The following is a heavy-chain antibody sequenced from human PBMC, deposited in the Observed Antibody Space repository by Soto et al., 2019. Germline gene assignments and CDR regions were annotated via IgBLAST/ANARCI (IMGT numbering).Heavy chain of an antibody. D-gene: IGHD2-2*02. CDR2: FDPEDGET. CDR1: GYTLTELS. CDR3: ATGHFMYCSSTSCYIRERYDY. Sequence: ASVKVSCKVSGYTLTELSMHWVRQAPGKGLEWMGGFDPEDGETIYAQKFQGRVTMTEDTSTDTAYMELSSLRSEDTAVYYCATGHFMYCSSTSCYIRERYDYWGQGPLVTVSS. V-gene: IGHV1-24*01. J-gene: IGHJ4*02.